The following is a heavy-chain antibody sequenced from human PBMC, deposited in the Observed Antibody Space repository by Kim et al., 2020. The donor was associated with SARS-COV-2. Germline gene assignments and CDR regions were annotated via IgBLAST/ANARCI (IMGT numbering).Heavy chain of an antibody. J-gene: IGHJ4*02. CDR3: ARDRLGGSYLLRPFDY. V-gene: IGHV1-69*04. CDR2: IIPILGIA. CDR1: GGTFSSYA. D-gene: IGHD1-26*01. Sequence: SVKVSCKASGGTFSSYAISWVRQAPGQGLEWMGRIIPILGIANYAQKFQGRVTITADKSTSTAYMELSSLRSEDTAVYYCARDRLGGSYLLRPFDYWGQGTLVTVSS.